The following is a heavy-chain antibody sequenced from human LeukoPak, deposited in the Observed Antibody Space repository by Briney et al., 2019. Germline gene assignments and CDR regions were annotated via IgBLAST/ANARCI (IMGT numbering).Heavy chain of an antibody. J-gene: IGHJ4*02. V-gene: IGHV3-23*01. CDR1: GFTFSSYA. CDR3: AQSRLRTYYSSSYY. D-gene: IGHD6-13*01. Sequence: TGGSLRLSCAASGFTFSSYAMSWVRQAPGKGLEWVSAISGSGGSTYYADSVKGRFTISRDNSKNTLYLQMNSLRAEDTAVYYCAQSRLRTYYSSSYYWGQGTLVTVSS. CDR2: ISGSGGST.